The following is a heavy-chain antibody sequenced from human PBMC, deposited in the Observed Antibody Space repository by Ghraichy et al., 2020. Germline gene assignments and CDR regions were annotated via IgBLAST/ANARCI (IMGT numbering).Heavy chain of an antibody. CDR2: ISSSSSYI. CDR3: AREDATTDAFDI. CDR1: GFTFSSYS. J-gene: IGHJ3*02. V-gene: IGHV3-21*01. Sequence: LSLTCAASGFTFSSYSMNWVRQAPGKGLEWVSSISSSSSYIYYADSVKGRFTISRDNAKNSLYLQMNSLRAEDTAVYYCAREDATTDAFDIWGQGTMVTVSS. D-gene: IGHD4-17*01.